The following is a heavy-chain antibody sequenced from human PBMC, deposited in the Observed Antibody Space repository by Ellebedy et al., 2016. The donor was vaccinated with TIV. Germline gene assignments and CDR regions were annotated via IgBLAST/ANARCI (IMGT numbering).Heavy chain of an antibody. CDR2: ISGSGGST. CDR1: GFTFSSYT. Sequence: GESLKISCAASGFTFSSYTMSWVRQAPGKGLEWVAAISGSGGSTYYADAVRGRFTISRDNSKNTLYLQMNSLRAEDTAVYYCAKDRGEFGYGMDVWGQGTTVTVSS. V-gene: IGHV3-23*01. D-gene: IGHD3-16*01. J-gene: IGHJ6*02. CDR3: AKDRGEFGYGMDV.